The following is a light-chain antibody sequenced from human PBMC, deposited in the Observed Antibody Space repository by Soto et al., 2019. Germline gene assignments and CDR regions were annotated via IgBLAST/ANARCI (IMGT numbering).Light chain of an antibody. CDR3: SSYTSSSTYV. J-gene: IGLJ1*01. CDR2: DVS. V-gene: IGLV2-14*01. Sequence: QSALTQPASVSGSPGQSLTISCTGTSSDVGGYNSVSWYQQHPGKAPKVMIYDVSNRPSGVSNRFSGSKSGNTASLTISGLQAEDEADYYCSSYTSSSTYVFGTGTKLTVL. CDR1: SSDVGGYNS.